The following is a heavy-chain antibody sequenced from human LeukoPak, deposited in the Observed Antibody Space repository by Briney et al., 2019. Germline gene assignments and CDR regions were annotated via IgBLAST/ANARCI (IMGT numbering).Heavy chain of an antibody. CDR1: GDSFSSNSAA. CDR2: TYYRSKWYN. Sequence: SQTLSLTCAISGDSFSSNSAAWNWIRQSQSRGLEWLGRTYYRSKWYNDYAVSVKSRITINPDTSKNQFTLQLNSVTPEDTAVYYCARFYYDTSGHGAFDIWGQGTMVTVSS. V-gene: IGHV6-1*01. D-gene: IGHD3-22*01. J-gene: IGHJ3*02. CDR3: ARFYYDTSGHGAFDI.